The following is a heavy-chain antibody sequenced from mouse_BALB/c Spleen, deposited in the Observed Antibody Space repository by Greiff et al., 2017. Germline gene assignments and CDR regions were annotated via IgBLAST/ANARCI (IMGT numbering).Heavy chain of an antibody. D-gene: IGHD1-1*01. V-gene: IGHV1-54*01. CDR3: ASYYYGSSYGVFYAMEY. J-gene: IGHJ4*01. CDR1: GYAFTNYL. CDR2: INPGSGGT. Sequence: QVQLQQSGAELVRPGTSVKVSCKASGYAFTNYLIEWVKQRPGQGLEWIGVINPGSGGTNYNEKFKGKATLTADKSSSTAYMQLSSLTSDDSAVYFCASYYYGSSYGVFYAMEYWGQGTSVTVSA.